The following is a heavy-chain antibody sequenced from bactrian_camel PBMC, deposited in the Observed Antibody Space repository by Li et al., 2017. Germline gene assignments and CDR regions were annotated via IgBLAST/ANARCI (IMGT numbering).Heavy chain of an antibody. V-gene: IGHV3S54*01. CDR2: IYTIGGQT. D-gene: IGHD3*01. CDR1: GEPYKRTC. Sequence: QLVESGGGTVQAGGSLRLSCVTSGEPYKRTCLAWFRQVAGKEREGVAAIYTIGGQTYYDDSVRGRFTASQDNAKTTLYLQMSSLKPEDAAMYYCAAEEMAIGGPPCSLRHPYDYWGQGTQVTVS. J-gene: IGHJ4*01. CDR3: AAEEMAIGGPPCSLRHPYDY.